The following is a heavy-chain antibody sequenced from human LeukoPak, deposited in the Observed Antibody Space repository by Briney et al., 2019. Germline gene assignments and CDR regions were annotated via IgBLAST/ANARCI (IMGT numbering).Heavy chain of an antibody. Sequence: GGSLRLSCAASGFTFSSYETNWVRQAPGKGLERVSYISSSGSTIYYADSVKGRFTISRDNAKNSLYLQMNSLRAEDTAVYYCARAESTVTTFDYWGQGTLVTVS. CDR3: ARAESTVTTFDY. CDR2: ISSSGSTI. J-gene: IGHJ4*02. CDR1: GFTFSSYE. V-gene: IGHV3-48*03. D-gene: IGHD4-17*01.